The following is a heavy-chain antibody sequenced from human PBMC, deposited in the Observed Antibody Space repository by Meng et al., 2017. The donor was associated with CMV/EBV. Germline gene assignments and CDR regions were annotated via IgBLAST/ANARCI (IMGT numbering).Heavy chain of an antibody. V-gene: IGHV3-30*02. Sequence: GGSLRLSCAASGFTFSSYGMHWVRQDPGKGLEWVAFIRYDGSNKYYADSGKGRFTISRDNSKNTLYLQMNSLRAEDTAVYYCAKDDSQLLYRDPYYYYGMDVWGQGTTVTVSS. CDR1: GFTFSSYG. CDR2: IRYDGSNK. D-gene: IGHD2-2*02. CDR3: AKDDSQLLYRDPYYYYGMDV. J-gene: IGHJ6*02.